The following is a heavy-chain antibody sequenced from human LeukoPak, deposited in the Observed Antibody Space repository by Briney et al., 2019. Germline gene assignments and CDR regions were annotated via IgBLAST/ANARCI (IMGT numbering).Heavy chain of an antibody. Sequence: GESLRLSCDASGFNFNTYTMYWVRQAPGQGLEWVSGIRHSDGRTYYADSVKGRFTISRDNSKNTLYLQMNSLRAEDTAVYYCAKDLYGDSTGSGAFDIWGQGTMVTVSS. D-gene: IGHD4-17*01. CDR3: AKDLYGDSTGSGAFDI. J-gene: IGHJ3*02. CDR2: IRHSDGRT. V-gene: IGHV3-23*01. CDR1: GFNFNTYT.